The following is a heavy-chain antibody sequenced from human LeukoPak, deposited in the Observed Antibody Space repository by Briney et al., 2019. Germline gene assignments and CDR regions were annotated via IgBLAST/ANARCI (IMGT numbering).Heavy chain of an antibody. CDR3: ARGSQRLHYCGGDCYSEAFDI. CDR2: INSDGSST. J-gene: IGHJ3*02. CDR1: GFTFSSYW. D-gene: IGHD2-21*02. Sequence: GSLRLSCAASGFTFSSYWMHWVRQAPGKGLVWVSRINSDGSSTSYADSVKGRFTISRDNAKNTLYLQMNSLRAEDTAVYYCARGSQRLHYCGGDCYSEAFDIWGQGTMVTVSS. V-gene: IGHV3-74*01.